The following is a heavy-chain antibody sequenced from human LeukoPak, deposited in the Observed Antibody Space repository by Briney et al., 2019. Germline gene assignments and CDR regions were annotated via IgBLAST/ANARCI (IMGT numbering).Heavy chain of an antibody. D-gene: IGHD1-26*01. Sequence: GGSLRLSCAASGFTFSSYGMHWVRQAPGKGLEWVAVISYDGSNKYYADSVKGRFTISRDNSNNTLYLQMNSLRAEDTAVYYCAKDYLLSAWEPRGMDVWGQGTTVTVSS. CDR2: ISYDGSNK. CDR3: AKDYLLSAWEPRGMDV. V-gene: IGHV3-30*18. J-gene: IGHJ6*02. CDR1: GFTFSSYG.